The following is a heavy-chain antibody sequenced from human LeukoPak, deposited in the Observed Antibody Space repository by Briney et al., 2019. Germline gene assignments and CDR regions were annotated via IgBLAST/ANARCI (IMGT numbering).Heavy chain of an antibody. Sequence: PGGSLRLSCAASVFTFSSYWMSWVRQAPGKGLEWVANIKEDGSVKYYVDSVKGRFTISRDNAKNSLYLQMNSLRADDTAVYYCGREVPRGATILDYWGQGTLVTVSS. D-gene: IGHD1-26*01. CDR2: IKEDGSVK. CDR1: VFTFSSYW. J-gene: IGHJ4*02. V-gene: IGHV3-7*04. CDR3: GREVPRGATILDY.